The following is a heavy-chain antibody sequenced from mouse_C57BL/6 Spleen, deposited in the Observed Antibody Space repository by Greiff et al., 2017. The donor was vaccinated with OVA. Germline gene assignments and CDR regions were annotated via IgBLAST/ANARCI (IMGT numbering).Heavy chain of an antibody. Sequence: QVQLQQPGAELVMPGASVKLSCKASGYTFTSYWMHWVKQRPGQGLEWIGEIDPSDSYTNYNQKFKGKSTLTVDKSSSTAYMQLSILTSEDSAVYYCARDYGSSYDYWGQGTTLTVSS. J-gene: IGHJ2*01. D-gene: IGHD1-1*01. CDR2: IDPSDSYT. V-gene: IGHV1-69*01. CDR1: GYTFTSYW. CDR3: ARDYGSSYDY.